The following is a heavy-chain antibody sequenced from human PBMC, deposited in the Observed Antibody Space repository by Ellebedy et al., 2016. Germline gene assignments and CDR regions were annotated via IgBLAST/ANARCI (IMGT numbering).Heavy chain of an antibody. V-gene: IGHV4-39*07. J-gene: IGHJ4*02. CDR3: ARDFGGASGWNFDY. Sequence: SETLSLTXSVSGGSISGSSKYWGWIRQPPGRGLEWIGSIYYSGTTYYNPSLKSRVTISEDTSKNQISLRLNFVTAADTATYYCARDFGGASGWNFDYWGQGALVTVSS. CDR1: GGSISGSSKY. CDR2: IYYSGTT. D-gene: IGHD6-19*01.